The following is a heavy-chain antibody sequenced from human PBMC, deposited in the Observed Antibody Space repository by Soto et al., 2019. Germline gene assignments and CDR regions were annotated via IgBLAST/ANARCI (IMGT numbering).Heavy chain of an antibody. V-gene: IGHV3-23*01. CDR3: AKISAWPSAPFYFDS. CDR1: GFTFSTYA. CDR2: ISAGGSAT. Sequence: PGGSLRLSCAASGFTFSTYAMSWVRQAPGKGLEWVSFISAGGSATFYSDSVKGRFSISRDNSKNTLYLEMISLRAEDTAVYYCAKISAWPSAPFYFDSWGQGTLVTVSS. D-gene: IGHD3-10*01. J-gene: IGHJ4*02.